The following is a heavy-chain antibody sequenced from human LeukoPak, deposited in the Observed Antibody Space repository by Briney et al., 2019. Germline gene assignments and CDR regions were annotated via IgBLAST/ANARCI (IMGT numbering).Heavy chain of an antibody. D-gene: IGHD3-22*01. Sequence: GGSLRLSCAASGFTFSNYNMNWVRQAPGKGLEWVSYISSSSSTIHYADSVKGRFTISRDNSKNTLYLQMNSLRAEDTAVYYCAKDLVYYYDSSGYRAPYYFDYWGQGTLVTVSS. CDR3: AKDLVYYYDSSGYRAPYYFDY. V-gene: IGHV3-48*01. CDR2: ISSSSSTI. J-gene: IGHJ4*02. CDR1: GFTFSNYN.